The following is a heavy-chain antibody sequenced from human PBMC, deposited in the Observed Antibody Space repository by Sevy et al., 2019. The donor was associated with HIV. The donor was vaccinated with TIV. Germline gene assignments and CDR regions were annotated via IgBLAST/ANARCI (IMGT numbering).Heavy chain of an antibody. V-gene: IGHV4-34*01. J-gene: IGHJ5*02. CDR2: INHSGST. Sequence: SETLSLTCAVYGGSFSGYYWNWIHQPPGKGLEWIGEINHSGSTNYNPSLKSRVTISVDTSKNQFSLKLSSVTAADTAVYYCARAPPIVVVPAAPSWFDPWGQGTLVTVSS. CDR3: ARAPPIVVVPAAPSWFDP. D-gene: IGHD2-2*01. CDR1: GGSFSGYY.